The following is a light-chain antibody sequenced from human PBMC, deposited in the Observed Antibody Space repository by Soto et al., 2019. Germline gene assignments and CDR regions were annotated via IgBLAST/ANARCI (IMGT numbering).Light chain of an antibody. CDR3: PSYAGSNIWV. Sequence: QSALTQPPSASGSPGQSVTISCTGTSSDVGAYKYVSWYQQYPGKAPKLMIYEVSRRPSGVPDRFSGSKSGNTASLTVSGLQAEDDADYYCPSYAGSNIWVFGGGTKLTVL. CDR2: EVS. CDR1: SSDVGAYKY. V-gene: IGLV2-8*01. J-gene: IGLJ3*02.